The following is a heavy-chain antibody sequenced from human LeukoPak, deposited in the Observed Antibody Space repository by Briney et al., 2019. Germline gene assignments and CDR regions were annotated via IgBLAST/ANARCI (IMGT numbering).Heavy chain of an antibody. CDR3: ARIKQQLADY. D-gene: IGHD6-13*01. CDR2: TYYRSKWYT. J-gene: IGHJ4*02. V-gene: IGHV6-1*01. CDR1: GDSVSSNSVA. Sequence: QTLSLTCAISGDSVSSNSVAWNWIRQSPSRGLEWLGRTYYRSKWYTDYAESVKSRITINPDTSKNQFSLQLNSVTPEDTAVYYCARIKQQLADYWGQGTLVTVSS.